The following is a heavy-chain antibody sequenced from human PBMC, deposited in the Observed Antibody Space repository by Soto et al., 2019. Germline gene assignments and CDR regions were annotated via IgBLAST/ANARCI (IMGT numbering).Heavy chain of an antibody. J-gene: IGHJ4*02. CDR2: ISSDGSVT. CDR1: GFTFSTYW. D-gene: IGHD1-26*01. CDR3: ASAMPSVGATTKGDY. V-gene: IGHV3-74*01. Sequence: EVQLVESGGGLVQPGGSLRLSCAASGFTFSTYWMHWVRQAPGKGPVWVSRISSDGSVTDYAGSVKGRFTISRDNAKNTLYLQMNRLRAEDTAVYYCASAMPSVGATTKGDYWGQGTLVTVSS.